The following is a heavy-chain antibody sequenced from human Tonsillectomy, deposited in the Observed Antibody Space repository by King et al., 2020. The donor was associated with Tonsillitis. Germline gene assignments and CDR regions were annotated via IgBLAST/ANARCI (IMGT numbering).Heavy chain of an antibody. Sequence: VQLQQWGAGLLKPSETLSLTCAVYGGSFSGYYWSWIRQPPGKGLEWIGEINHSGSTNYNPSLKSRVTISVDTSKNQFSLKLSSVTAADTAVYYCARGVRQWLVSVGRWFDPWGQGTLVTVSS. J-gene: IGHJ5*02. V-gene: IGHV4-34*01. D-gene: IGHD6-19*01. CDR3: ARGVRQWLVSVGRWFDP. CDR1: GGSFSGYY. CDR2: INHSGST.